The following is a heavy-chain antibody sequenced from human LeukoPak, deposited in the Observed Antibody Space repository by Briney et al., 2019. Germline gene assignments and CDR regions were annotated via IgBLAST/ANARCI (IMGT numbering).Heavy chain of an antibody. J-gene: IGHJ4*02. CDR2: ISYDGSNK. Sequence: TGGSLRLSCAASGFTFSSYGMHWVRQAPGKGLEWVAVISYDGSNKYYADSVKGRFTISRDNSKNTRYLQMSSLRAEDTAVYYCALDSSGYGFDYWGQGTLVTVSS. D-gene: IGHD3-22*01. V-gene: IGHV3-30*03. CDR3: ALDSSGYGFDY. CDR1: GFTFSSYG.